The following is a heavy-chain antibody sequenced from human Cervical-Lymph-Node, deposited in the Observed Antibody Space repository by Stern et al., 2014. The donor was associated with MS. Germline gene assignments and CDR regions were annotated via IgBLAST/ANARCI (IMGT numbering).Heavy chain of an antibody. CDR2: IYWDDDT. CDR3: AHRDDWQLDFAY. CDR1: GFSLTTNGVA. D-gene: IGHD6-6*01. Sequence: QITLKESGPTLVIPTQTLTLTCTFSGFSLTTNGVAVGWIRPPPGKALEWLALIYWDDDTRYSPSLKSRLTITKDTSKNQVILTMTNVEPVDTATYYCAHRDDWQLDFAYWGQGILVTVSS. J-gene: IGHJ4*02. V-gene: IGHV2-5*02.